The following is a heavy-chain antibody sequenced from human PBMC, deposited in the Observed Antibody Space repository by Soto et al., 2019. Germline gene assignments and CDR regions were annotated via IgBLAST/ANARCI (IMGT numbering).Heavy chain of an antibody. J-gene: IGHJ6*03. D-gene: IGHD6-19*01. CDR1: GFTFSSYG. CDR3: ARFGTAVAGIFLYSPLDYYYMDV. Sequence: GGSLRLSCAASGFTFSSYGMHWVRQAPGKGLEWVAVIWYDGSNKYYADSVKGRFTISRDNSKNTLYLQMNSLRAEDTAVYYCARFGTAVAGIFLYSPLDYYYMDVWGKGTTVTVSS. V-gene: IGHV3-33*01. CDR2: IWYDGSNK.